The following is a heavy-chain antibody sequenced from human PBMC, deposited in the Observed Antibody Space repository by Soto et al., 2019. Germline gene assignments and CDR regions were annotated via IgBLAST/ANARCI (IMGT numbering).Heavy chain of an antibody. V-gene: IGHV1-2*04. CDR1: GYTFTGYY. J-gene: IGHJ6*02. D-gene: IGHD6-13*01. CDR2: INPNSGGT. CDR3: ATNSEGIAAAGDYYGMDV. Sequence: ASVKVSCKASGYTFTGYYMHWVRQAPGQGLEWMGWINPNSGGTNYAQKFQGWVTMTRDTSISTAYMELSRLRSDDTAVYYCATNSEGIAAAGDYYGMDVWGQGTTVTVSS.